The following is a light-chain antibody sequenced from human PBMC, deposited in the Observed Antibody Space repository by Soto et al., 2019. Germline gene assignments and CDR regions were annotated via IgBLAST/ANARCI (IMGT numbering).Light chain of an antibody. V-gene: IGLV2-23*02. CDR2: EVS. Sequence: QSALTQPASVSGSPGQSITISCTGTSSDVGSYNLVSWYQQHPGKAPKLLSYEVSKRPSGVSTRFSGSRSANTASLTISGLQAEDEADYCCCSYVGSSTVVFGGGTKLTVL. CDR3: CSYVGSSTVV. CDR1: SSDVGSYNL. J-gene: IGLJ2*01.